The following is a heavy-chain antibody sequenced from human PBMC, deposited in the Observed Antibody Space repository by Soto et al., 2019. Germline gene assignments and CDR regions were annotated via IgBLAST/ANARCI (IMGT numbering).Heavy chain of an antibody. CDR1: GFTFSSYA. D-gene: IGHD3-3*01. V-gene: IGHV3-30-3*01. Sequence: GGSLRLSCAASGFTFSSYAMHWVRQAPGKGLEWVAVISYDGSNKYYADSVKGRFTISRDNSKNTLYLQMNSLRAEDTAVYYCARDKGPNYDFNGMDVWCQGTTVTVSS. J-gene: IGHJ6*02. CDR2: ISYDGSNK. CDR3: ARDKGPNYDFNGMDV.